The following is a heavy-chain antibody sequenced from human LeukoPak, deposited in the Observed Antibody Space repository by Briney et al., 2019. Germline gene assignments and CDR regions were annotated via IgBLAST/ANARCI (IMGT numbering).Heavy chain of an antibody. V-gene: IGHV4-59*01. CDR3: ARTSLDYGDYYHYYMDV. D-gene: IGHD3-16*01. CDR1: GGSISSYY. J-gene: IGHJ6*03. CDR2: IYYSGST. Sequence: SETLSLTCTVSGGSISSYYWSWIRQPPGKGLEWIGYIYYSGSTNYNPSLKSRVTISVDTSKNQFSLKLSSVTAADTAVYYCARTSLDYGDYYHYYMDVWGKGTTVTVSS.